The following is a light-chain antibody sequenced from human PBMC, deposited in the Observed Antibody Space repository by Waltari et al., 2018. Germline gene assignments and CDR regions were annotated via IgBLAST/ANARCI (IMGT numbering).Light chain of an antibody. V-gene: IGKV1-33*01. CDR2: DAS. CDR1: QDIRNY. Sequence: DIQMTQSPPSLSASVGDRVTITCQASQDIRNYLNWYQQKPGKAPNLLIYDASNLETGVPSRFSGSGSGADFTLTISRLQSEDFATYYCQQYDNLPLTFGGGTKVEIK. CDR3: QQYDNLPLT. J-gene: IGKJ4*01.